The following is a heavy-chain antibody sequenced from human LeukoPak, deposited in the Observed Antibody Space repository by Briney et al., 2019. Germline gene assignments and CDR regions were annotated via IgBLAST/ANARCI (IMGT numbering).Heavy chain of an antibody. CDR2: TSGVGRST. CDR3: AKNDPYYYYDMDV. CDR1: GFTFSSYA. J-gene: IGHJ6*02. V-gene: IGHV3-23*01. Sequence: GGSLRLSCAASGFTFSSYAMSWVRQAPGKGLEWVSGTSGVGRSTYYADSVKGRFTISRDNSKNTLYLQMNSLRAEDTAVYYCAKNDPYYYYDMDVWGQGTTVTVSS.